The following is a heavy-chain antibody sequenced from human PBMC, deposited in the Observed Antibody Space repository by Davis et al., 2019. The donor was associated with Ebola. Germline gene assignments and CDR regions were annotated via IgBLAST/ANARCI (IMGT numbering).Heavy chain of an antibody. J-gene: IGHJ4*02. CDR1: GFTVSSNY. D-gene: IGHD3-3*01. CDR3: AKAPVRFLEWFTTDY. V-gene: IGHV3-53*01. Sequence: GESLKISCAASGFTVSSNYMSWVRQAPGKGLEWVSVTYSGGSTYYADSVKGRFTISRDNAKNSLYLQMNSLRAEDTAVYYCAKAPVRFLEWFTTDYWGKGTLVTVSS. CDR2: TYSGGST.